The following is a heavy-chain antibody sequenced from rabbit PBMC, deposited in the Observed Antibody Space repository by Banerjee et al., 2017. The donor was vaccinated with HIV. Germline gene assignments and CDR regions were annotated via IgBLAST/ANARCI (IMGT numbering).Heavy chain of an antibody. CDR3: ARDAAGREDFNL. D-gene: IGHD4-2*01. CDR1: GLDFSSRYW. CDR2: IDVSKSGDT. V-gene: IGHV1S45*01. J-gene: IGHJ4*01. Sequence: QEQLEESGGGLVKPEGSLTLTCKASGLDFSSRYWICWVRQTPGKGLEWIACIDVSKSGDTHYASWAKGRFTISKTSSTTVTLQMTSLTAADTATYFCARDAAGREDFNLWGQGTLVTVS.